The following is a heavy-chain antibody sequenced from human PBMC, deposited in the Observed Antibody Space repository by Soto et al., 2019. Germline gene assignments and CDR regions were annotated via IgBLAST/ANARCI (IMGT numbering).Heavy chain of an antibody. D-gene: IGHD6-13*01. V-gene: IGHV1-69*01. J-gene: IGHJ3*02. CDR3: ARAKSYSSSWYDAFDI. CDR2: IIPIFGTA. Sequence: QVQLVQSGAEVKKPGSSVKVSCKASGVTFSSYAISWVRQAPGQGLEWMGGIIPIFGTANYAQKFQGRVTITADESTSTAYMELSSLRSEDTAVYYCARAKSYSSSWYDAFDIWGQGTMVTVSS. CDR1: GVTFSSYA.